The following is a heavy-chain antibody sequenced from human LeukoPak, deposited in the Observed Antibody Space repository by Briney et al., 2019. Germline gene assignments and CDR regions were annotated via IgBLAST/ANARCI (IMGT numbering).Heavy chain of an antibody. CDR3: ARSTYSSSWD. V-gene: IGHV4-39*07. CDR1: GGSISSSSYY. Sequence: SETLSLTCTVSGGSISSSSYYWSWIRQPPGKGLEWIGSIYYSGSTYYNPSLKSRVTISVDTSKNQFSLKLSSVTAADTAVYYCARSTYSSSWDWGQGTLVTVSS. CDR2: IYYSGST. J-gene: IGHJ4*02. D-gene: IGHD6-13*01.